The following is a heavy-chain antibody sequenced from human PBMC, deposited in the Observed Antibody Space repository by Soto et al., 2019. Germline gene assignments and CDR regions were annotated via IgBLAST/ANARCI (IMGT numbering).Heavy chain of an antibody. CDR2: IIPIFGTA. V-gene: IGHV1-69*01. Sequence: QVQLVQSGAEVKKPGSSVKVSCKASGGTFSSYAISWVRQAPGQGLEWMGGIIPIFGTANYAQKFQGRVTITADESTSTAYMELSSLRSEDTAVYYCARDGGIVVVPARRRDYYYYGMDVWGQGTTVTVSS. J-gene: IGHJ6*02. CDR3: ARDGGIVVVPARRRDYYYYGMDV. D-gene: IGHD2-2*01. CDR1: GGTFSSYA.